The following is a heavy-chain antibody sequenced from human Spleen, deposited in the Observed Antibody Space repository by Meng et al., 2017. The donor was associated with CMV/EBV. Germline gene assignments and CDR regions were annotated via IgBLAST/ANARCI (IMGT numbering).Heavy chain of an antibody. J-gene: IGHJ3*02. CDR2: ISYDGSNK. D-gene: IGHD1-26*01. CDR3: AIRSTPKHVGAFDI. CDR1: GFTFSSYA. Sequence: GESLKISCAASGFTFSSYAMHWVRQAPGKGLEWVAVISYDGSNKYYADSVKGRFTISRDNSKNTMYLQMNSLRADDTAVYYCAIRSTPKHVGAFDIWGQGTTVTVSS. V-gene: IGHV3-30*14.